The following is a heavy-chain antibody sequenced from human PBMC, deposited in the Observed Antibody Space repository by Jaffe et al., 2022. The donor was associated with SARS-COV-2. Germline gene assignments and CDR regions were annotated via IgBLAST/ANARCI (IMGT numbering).Heavy chain of an antibody. CDR1: GFTFSTYW. CDR3: ARDASFDWLLPLDF. V-gene: IGHV3-74*01. Sequence: EVQLVESGGGLVLPGGSLRLSCAASGFTFSTYWMHWVRQAPGKGLVWVSRIKSDGSITRYADSVKGRFTISRDNAKNTLYLQMNSLRAEDTAVYYCARDASFDWLLPLDFWGQGTLVTVSS. J-gene: IGHJ4*02. D-gene: IGHD3-9*01. CDR2: IKSDGSIT.